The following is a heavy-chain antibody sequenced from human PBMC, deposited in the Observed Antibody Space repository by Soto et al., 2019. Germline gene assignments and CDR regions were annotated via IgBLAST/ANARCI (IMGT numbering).Heavy chain of an antibody. J-gene: IGHJ6*02. D-gene: IGHD1-26*01. CDR2: IHPSGST. CDR1: GGSLSDYY. CDR3: ARGRDEYKVGNV. Sequence: QVQLQQWGAGLLKPSETLSLTCAVSGGSLSDYYWPWIRQSPGKGLEWIGEIHPSGSTYYNPSLMSRVTISIDRSKNQFSLKLSSLTAADTAVYYWARGRDEYKVGNVWGHGTTVTVSS. V-gene: IGHV4-34*01.